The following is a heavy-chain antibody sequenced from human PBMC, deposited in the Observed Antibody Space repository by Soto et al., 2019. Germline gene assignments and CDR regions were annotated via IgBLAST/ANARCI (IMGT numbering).Heavy chain of an antibody. CDR3: AKDELVGATLVNAFDN. CDR2: ISWNSGSI. CDR1: GFTFDDYA. J-gene: IGHJ3*02. Sequence: SLRLSCAASGFTFDDYAMHWVRQAPGKGLEWVSGISWNSGSIGYADAVKGRFTISRDNAKTSLYLQMNSLRAEYTAVYYCAKDELVGATLVNAFDNWGQGTMVTVSS. V-gene: IGHV3-9*01. D-gene: IGHD1-26*01.